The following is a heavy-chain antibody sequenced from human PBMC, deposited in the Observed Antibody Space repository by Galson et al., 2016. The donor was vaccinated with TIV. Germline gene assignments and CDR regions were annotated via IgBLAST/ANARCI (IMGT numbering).Heavy chain of an antibody. J-gene: IGHJ6*02. D-gene: IGHD2-2*01. CDR2: ISISSSTI. CDR3: ARAGHCSRTSCYGSMDV. Sequence: SLRLSCAASGLSFSNSRMKWVRQTPGKGLEWVSYISISSSTISYADSVKGRFTVSRDNAKNSLYLQMNSLRAEDTAVYYCARAGHCSRTSCYGSMDVWGQGTTVTVSS. V-gene: IGHV3-48*04. CDR1: GLSFSNSR.